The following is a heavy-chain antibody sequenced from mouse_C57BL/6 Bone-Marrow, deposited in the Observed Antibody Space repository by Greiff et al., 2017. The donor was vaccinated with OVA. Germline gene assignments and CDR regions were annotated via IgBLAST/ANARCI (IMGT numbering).Heavy chain of an antibody. CDR3: ARPLAWYFDV. J-gene: IGHJ1*03. Sequence: VKLMESGAELVRPGTSVKVSCKASGYAFTNYLIEWVKQRPGQGLEWIGVINPGSGGTNYNEKFKGKATLTADNSSSTAYMQLSSLTSEDSAVYFCARPLAWYFDVWGTGTTVTVSS. V-gene: IGHV1-54*01. CDR2: INPGSGGT. CDR1: GYAFTNYL.